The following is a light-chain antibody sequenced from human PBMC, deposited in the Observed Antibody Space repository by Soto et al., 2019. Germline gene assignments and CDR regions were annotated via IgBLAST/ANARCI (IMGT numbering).Light chain of an antibody. CDR1: QSVSSN. J-gene: IGKJ5*01. V-gene: IGKV3-15*01. CDR2: GTS. Sequence: EIVMMQSPATLSASPGERATLSCRASQSVSSNLAWYQQKPGQAPRLLISGTSTRATGIPARFSGSGSGTEFTLTISSLQSEDFATYYCQQYSKWPTFGQGTRLDIK. CDR3: QQYSKWPT.